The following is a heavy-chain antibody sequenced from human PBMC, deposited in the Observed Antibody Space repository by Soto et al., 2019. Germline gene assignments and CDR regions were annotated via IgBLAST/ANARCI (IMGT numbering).Heavy chain of an antibody. CDR1: GGSFTSNNW. CDR2: IYRTGST. J-gene: IGHJ4*02. V-gene: IGHV4-4*02. D-gene: IGHD5-12*01. CDR3: ASRDPGNSVDY. Sequence: SETLSLTCAVSGGSFTSNNWWTWVRQPPGPGLEWIGEIYRTGSTNYNPSLKSRVTISLDKSENQFSLKVTSLTAADTAVYYCASRDPGNSVDYWGQGTLVTVSS.